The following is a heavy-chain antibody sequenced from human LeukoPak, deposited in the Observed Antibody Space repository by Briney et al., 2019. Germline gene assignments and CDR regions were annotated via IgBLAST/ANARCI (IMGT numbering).Heavy chain of an antibody. CDR1: GFTFSSYW. V-gene: IGHV3-7*04. Sequence: GSLRLSCAASGFTFSSYWMSWVRQAPGKGLEWVANIKQDGSEKYYVDSVKGRFTISRDNAKNSLYLQMNSLRAEDTAVYYCARVYYYDSSGKEDYWGQGTLVAVSS. CDR3: ARVYYYDSSGKEDY. CDR2: IKQDGSEK. J-gene: IGHJ4*02. D-gene: IGHD3-22*01.